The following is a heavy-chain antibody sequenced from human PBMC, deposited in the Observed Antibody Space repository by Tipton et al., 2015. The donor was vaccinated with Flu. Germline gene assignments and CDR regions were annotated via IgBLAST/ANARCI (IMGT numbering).Heavy chain of an antibody. D-gene: IGHD1-1*01. CDR1: GGSVSSGSYY. CDR3: ARDRYNWNDYYAFDI. V-gene: IGHV4-61*01. J-gene: IGHJ3*02. Sequence: TLSLTCTVSGGSVSSGSYYWSWIRQPPGKGLEWIGYIYYSGSTNYNPSLKSRVTISVDTSKNQFSLKLSSVTAADTAVYYCARDRYNWNDYYAFDIWGQGTMVTVSS. CDR2: IYYSGST.